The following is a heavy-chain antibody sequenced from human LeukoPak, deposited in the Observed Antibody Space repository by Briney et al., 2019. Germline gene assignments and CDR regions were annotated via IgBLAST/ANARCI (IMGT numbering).Heavy chain of an antibody. V-gene: IGHV4-34*01. J-gene: IGHJ3*02. CDR3: AKGRVDYDFWSVKVAFDI. Sequence: SETLSLTCAAYGGSFSGYYWSRIRQPPGKGLEWIGEINHSGSTNYNPSLKSRVTISVDTSKNQFSLKLSSVTAADTAVYYCAKGRVDYDFWSVKVAFDIWGQGTMVTVSS. D-gene: IGHD3-3*01. CDR2: INHSGST. CDR1: GGSFSGYY.